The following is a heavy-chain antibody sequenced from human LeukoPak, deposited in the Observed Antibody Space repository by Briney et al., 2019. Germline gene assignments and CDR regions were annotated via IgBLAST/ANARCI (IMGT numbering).Heavy chain of an antibody. CDR1: GFTVSSNY. V-gene: IGHV3-66*01. J-gene: IGHJ4*02. CDR3: ARAWANEAYYFDY. Sequence: GGSLRLSCAASGFTVSSNYMSWVRQAPGKGLEGVSVIYSGGSTYYADSVKGRFTISRDNSKNTLYLQMNSLRAEDTAVYYCARAWANEAYYFDYWGQGTLVTVSS. CDR2: IYSGGST.